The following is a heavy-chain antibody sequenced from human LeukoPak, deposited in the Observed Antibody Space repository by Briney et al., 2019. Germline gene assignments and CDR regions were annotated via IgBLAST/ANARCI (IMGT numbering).Heavy chain of an antibody. V-gene: IGHV4-4*07. D-gene: IGHD2-2*01. CDR1: GGCLSSYY. Sequence: SETLSLTCPVSGGCLSSYYWRWIRQPAAKELEWIGRIYTSGSTNYNHSLKSRVTMSVDKSKSQFSLKLSSVAAVDTAVYYCARDLIVVVRVATYTYYYYMDVWGKGTRVTVSS. CDR2: IYTSGST. J-gene: IGHJ6*03. CDR3: ARDLIVVVRVATYTYYYYMDV.